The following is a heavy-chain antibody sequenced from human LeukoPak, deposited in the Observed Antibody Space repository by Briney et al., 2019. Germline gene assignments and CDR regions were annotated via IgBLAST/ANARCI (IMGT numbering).Heavy chain of an antibody. J-gene: IGHJ4*02. CDR3: ARMAAADDY. Sequence: ASVKVSRKASGYTFTGDYMHWVRQAPGQGLEWMGWIDPSGGTTYAQKFQGRVAMTRDTSISTACMELSGLRSDDTAVYYCARMAAADDYWGQGTLVTVSS. D-gene: IGHD2-15*01. V-gene: IGHV1-2*02. CDR1: GYTFTGDY. CDR2: IDPSGGT.